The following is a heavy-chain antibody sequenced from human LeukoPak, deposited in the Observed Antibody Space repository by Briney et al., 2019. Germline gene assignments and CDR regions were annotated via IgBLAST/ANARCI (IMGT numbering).Heavy chain of an antibody. V-gene: IGHV4-61*02. D-gene: IGHD2-2*01. CDR3: ARVGEVPAAWYFDL. CDR1: GGSISSGSYY. J-gene: IGHJ2*01. Sequence: PSQTLSLTCTVSGGSISSGSYYWSWIRPPAGKGLEGIGRIYTSGSTNYNPSLKSRVTISVDTSKNQFSLKLSAVTAADTAVYYCARVGEVPAAWYFDLWGRGTLVTVSS. CDR2: IYTSGST.